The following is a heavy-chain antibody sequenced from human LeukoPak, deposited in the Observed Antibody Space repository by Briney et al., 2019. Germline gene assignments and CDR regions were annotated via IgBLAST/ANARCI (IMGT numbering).Heavy chain of an antibody. Sequence: GGSLRLSYAASGVTVSSNYMSWVRQAPGKGLEWLSYITQTGGTIYYADSVKGRFTISRDNAKNSLYLQINSLRAEDTAIYYCARVNYVSSGWGAPFDCWGQGTLVTVSS. CDR2: ITQTGGTI. CDR3: ARVNYVSSGWGAPFDC. CDR1: GVTVSSNY. J-gene: IGHJ4*02. V-gene: IGHV3-11*04. D-gene: IGHD1-7*01.